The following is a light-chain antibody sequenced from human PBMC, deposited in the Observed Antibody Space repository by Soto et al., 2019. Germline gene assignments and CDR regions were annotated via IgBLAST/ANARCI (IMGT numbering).Light chain of an antibody. J-gene: IGLJ1*01. CDR2: EVS. Sequence: QSALTQPPSASGSPGQSVSISCTGTSSDVGAYNYVSWYQQHPGKAPKLIIYEVSKRPSGVPDRFSGSKSGNAASLTVSGLQAEDEADYYCGTWHSSLSAYVFGTGTKVTVL. V-gene: IGLV2-8*01. CDR1: SSDVGAYNY. CDR3: GTWHSSLSAYV.